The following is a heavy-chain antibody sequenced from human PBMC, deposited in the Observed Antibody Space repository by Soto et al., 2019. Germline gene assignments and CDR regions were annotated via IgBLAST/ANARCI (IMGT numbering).Heavy chain of an antibody. CDR1: GVSVRSYT. D-gene: IGHD2-21*02. Sequence: SETLSLTCIASGVSVRSYTWSWVRQPANKGLEWIGRVFSSVSATYNPSLKSRVSISMDTPENRISLKLDSVTAADAGVYFCARDGMTTGDTWGPGTLVTVSS. V-gene: IGHV4-4*07. CDR2: VFSSVSA. CDR3: ARDGMTTGDT. J-gene: IGHJ4*02.